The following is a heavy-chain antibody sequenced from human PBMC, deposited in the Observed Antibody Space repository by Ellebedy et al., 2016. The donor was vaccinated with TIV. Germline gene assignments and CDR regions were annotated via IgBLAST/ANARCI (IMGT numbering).Heavy chain of an antibody. CDR3: AIPSDWGNWFDA. Sequence: GESLKIPCKASGYSFTSYWIASVRQMPEKGPEWMGIIHPSDSQTRYGPSFEGHVTISVDRSIATAYLQWDTLRSSDTAIYYCAIPSDWGNWFDAWGQGTRVTVSS. CDR1: GYSFTSYW. D-gene: IGHD7-27*01. J-gene: IGHJ5*02. V-gene: IGHV5-51*01. CDR2: IHPSDSQT.